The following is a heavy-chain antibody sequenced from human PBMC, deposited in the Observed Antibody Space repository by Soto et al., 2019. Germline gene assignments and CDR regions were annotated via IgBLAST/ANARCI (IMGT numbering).Heavy chain of an antibody. V-gene: IGHV3-30*18. D-gene: IGHD5-18*01. CDR1: GFTFSSYG. Sequence: PGGSLRLSCAASGFTFSSYGMHWVRQAPGKGLEWVAVISYDGSNKYYADSVKGRFTISRDNSKNTLYLQMNSLRAEDTAVYYCAKGYSYGDYGMDVWGQGTTVTVSS. J-gene: IGHJ6*02. CDR3: AKGYSYGDYGMDV. CDR2: ISYDGSNK.